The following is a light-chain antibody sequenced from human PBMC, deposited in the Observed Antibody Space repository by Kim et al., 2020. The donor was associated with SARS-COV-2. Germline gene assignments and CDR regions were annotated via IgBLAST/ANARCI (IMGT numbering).Light chain of an antibody. CDR2: GAS. J-gene: IGKJ1*01. CDR3: HHYGSSPQT. Sequence: SPGERAPLSCRASQGITSTYLAWYQQKPGQAPRLLIYGASSRATGIPDRFSGSGSGTDFSLTISRLEPEDFGVYFCHHYGSSPQTFGQGTKVDIK. CDR1: QGITSTY. V-gene: IGKV3-20*01.